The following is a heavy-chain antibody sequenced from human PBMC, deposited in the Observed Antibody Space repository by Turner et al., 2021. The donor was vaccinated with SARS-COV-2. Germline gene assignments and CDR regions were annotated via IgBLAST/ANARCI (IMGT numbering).Heavy chain of an antibody. Sequence: EVQLVESGGGLVQPGGSLRLSCAASGFTFSSYSMNWVRQAQGKGLEWVSYISSSSSTTYYADSVKGRFTISRDNAKNSLYLQMNSLRAEDTAVYYCARDLGSIAVANWGQGTLVTVSS. CDR3: ARDLGSIAVAN. J-gene: IGHJ4*02. CDR2: ISSSSSTT. D-gene: IGHD6-19*01. V-gene: IGHV3-48*01. CDR1: GFTFSSYS.